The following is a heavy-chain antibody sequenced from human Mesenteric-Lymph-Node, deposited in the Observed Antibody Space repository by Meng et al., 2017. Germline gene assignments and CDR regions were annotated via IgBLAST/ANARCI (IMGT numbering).Heavy chain of an antibody. CDR1: GGSITSGGYY. J-gene: IGHJ4*02. V-gene: IGHV4-31*03. D-gene: IGHD6-19*01. CDR2: IYNSGGT. CDR3: ARMSQWLPFDS. Sequence: SETLSLTCTVSGGSITSGGYYWSWIRQHPGKGLEWIGYIYNSGGTYYNPSLRSRVNISVDTSKNQFSLKLSSVTAADTAVYFCARMSQWLPFDSWGQGTLVTVSS.